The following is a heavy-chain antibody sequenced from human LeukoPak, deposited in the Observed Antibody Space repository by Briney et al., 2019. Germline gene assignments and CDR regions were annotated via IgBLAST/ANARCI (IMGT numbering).Heavy chain of an antibody. V-gene: IGHV3-30-3*01. CDR2: ISYDGSNK. CDR3: ARDTGSSWTLDY. Sequence: QPGGSLRLSCAASGFTFSSYTMLWVRQAPGKGLEWVSVISYDGSNKYYADSVKGRFTISRDNSKNTLYLQMNSLRAEDTAVYYCARDTGSSWTLDYWGQGTLVTVSS. J-gene: IGHJ4*02. D-gene: IGHD6-13*01. CDR1: GFTFSSYT.